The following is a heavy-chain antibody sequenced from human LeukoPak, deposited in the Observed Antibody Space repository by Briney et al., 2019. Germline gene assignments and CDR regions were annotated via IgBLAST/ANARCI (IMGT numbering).Heavy chain of an antibody. CDR2: IYSGGST. J-gene: IGHJ4*02. V-gene: IGHV3-66*01. CDR1: GFTVSSNY. D-gene: IGHD2-2*01. Sequence: GGSLRLSCAASGFTVSSNYMSWVRQAPGKGLEWVSVIYSGGSTYYADSVKGRFTISRDNSKNTLYLQMYSLRAEDTAVYYCTRGRYQLLGPNDYWGQGSLVTVSS. CDR3: TRGRYQLLGPNDY.